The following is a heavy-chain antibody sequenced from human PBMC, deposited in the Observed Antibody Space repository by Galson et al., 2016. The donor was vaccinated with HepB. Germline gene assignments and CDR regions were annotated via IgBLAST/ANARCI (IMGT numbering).Heavy chain of an antibody. CDR2: IDWDDEK. V-gene: IGHV2-5*08. Sequence: PALVKPTQTLTVTCTFSGFSLTASSMCVSWIRQPPGKALEFLALIDWDDEKHYSPSLKSRLTITKDTSKNQVVLTMTNMDPVDTATYYCAHWYFSFITSSSAFDIWGQGTLVTVSS. J-gene: IGHJ3*02. CDR1: GFSLTASSMC. D-gene: IGHD6-6*01. CDR3: AHWYFSFITSSSAFDI.